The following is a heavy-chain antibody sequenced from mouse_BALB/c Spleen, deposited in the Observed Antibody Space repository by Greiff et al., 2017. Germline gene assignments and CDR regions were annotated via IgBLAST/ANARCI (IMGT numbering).Heavy chain of an antibody. D-gene: IGHD2-4*01. CDR1: GYSITSDYA. V-gene: IGHV3-2*02. CDR3: ARGGYYYDYDWFAY. Sequence: EVKLQESGPGLVKPSQSLSLTCTVTGYSITSDYAWNWIRQFPGNKLEWMGYISYSGSTSYNPSLKSRISITRYTSKNQFFLQLNSVTTEDTATYYCARGGYYYDYDWFAYWGQGTLVTVAA. CDR2: ISYSGST. J-gene: IGHJ3*01.